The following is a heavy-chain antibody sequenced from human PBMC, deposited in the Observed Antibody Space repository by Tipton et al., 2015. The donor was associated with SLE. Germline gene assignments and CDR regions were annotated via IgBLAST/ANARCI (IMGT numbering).Heavy chain of an antibody. CDR2: ISSSSSYI. Sequence: SLRLSCAASGFTFSSYSMNWVRQAPGKGLEWVSSISSSSSYIYYADSVKGRFTLSRDNAKNSLYLQMNSLRAEDTAVYYCARDFTEYYYGMDVWGQGTTVTVSS. V-gene: IGHV3-21*03. CDR1: GFTFSSYS. CDR3: ARDFTEYYYGMDV. J-gene: IGHJ6*02.